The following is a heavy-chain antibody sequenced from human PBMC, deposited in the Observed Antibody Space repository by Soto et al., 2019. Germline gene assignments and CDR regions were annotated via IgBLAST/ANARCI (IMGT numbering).Heavy chain of an antibody. Sequence: QVQLVQSGAEVRKPGASVKVSCKASGYTFSTSGMSWLRQAPGQGLEWMGWISTYNGDTNYAPKFQDRVTMTSDTSTSTVYMEVRSLRSDDTAVYYGARAGAAPYYYYGMDVWGQGTRVTVSS. CDR3: ARAGAAPYYYYGMDV. J-gene: IGHJ6*02. D-gene: IGHD2-15*01. CDR1: GYTFSTSG. CDR2: ISTYNGDT. V-gene: IGHV1-18*01.